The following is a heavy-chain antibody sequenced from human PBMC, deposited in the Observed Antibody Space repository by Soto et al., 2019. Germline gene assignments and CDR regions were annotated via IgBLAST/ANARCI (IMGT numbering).Heavy chain of an antibody. Sequence: VPGPTRVNPTQTLTLLCPVSVFSRTSIGAGVGWLCQRPGKALEWLALIYWNDDKRYTRSLKSRLTNTKDSSRNQVVLTMTNMDAVDTATYYSARSPFYDSSGYPVDWGQGTLVTVSS. V-gene: IGHV2-5*01. CDR2: IYWNDDK. D-gene: IGHD3-22*01. J-gene: IGHJ4*02. CDR3: ARSPFYDSSGYPVD. CDR1: VFSRTSIGAG.